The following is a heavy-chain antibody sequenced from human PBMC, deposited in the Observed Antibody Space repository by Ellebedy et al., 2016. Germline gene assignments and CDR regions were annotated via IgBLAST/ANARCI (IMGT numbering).Heavy chain of an antibody. D-gene: IGHD6-13*01. V-gene: IGHV3-30*07. Sequence: GGSLRLSCAASGFPFRNYAMHWIRQAPGRGLEWLTLISYDSSNVQYADSVRGRFAISRDNSKSTLYLQMNSLRVEDTAVYYCVTPGGYVGAFDQWGQGTLVIVSS. CDR3: VTPGGYVGAFDQ. CDR1: GFPFRNYA. CDR2: ISYDSSNV. J-gene: IGHJ4*02.